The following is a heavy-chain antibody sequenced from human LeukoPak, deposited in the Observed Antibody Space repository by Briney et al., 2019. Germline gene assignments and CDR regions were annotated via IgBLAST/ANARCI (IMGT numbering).Heavy chain of an antibody. V-gene: IGHV4-59*08. D-gene: IGHD3-10*01. CDR1: GRSMRIYF. CDR2: FYYTGDL. Sequence: PSDTLSLPCTLSGRSMRIYFGIWIRRPPGRGREWMGYFYYTGDLSQNPSLKGRATNSEDRSKNQFSLKLGLGRAPDPAGFSCARHHGSGTYVFDIWRQGTMPTVSS. CDR3: ARHHGSGTYVFDI. J-gene: IGHJ3*02.